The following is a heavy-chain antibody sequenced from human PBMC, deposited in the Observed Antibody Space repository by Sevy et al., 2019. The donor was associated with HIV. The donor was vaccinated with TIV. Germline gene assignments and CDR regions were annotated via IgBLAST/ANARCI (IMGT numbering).Heavy chain of an antibody. CDR1: GFTFSSYA. CDR2: ISYDGSNK. CDR3: AREGYSSGWHDAFDI. D-gene: IGHD6-19*01. V-gene: IGHV3-30-3*01. Sequence: GGSLRLSCAASGFTFSSYAMHWVRQAPGKGLEWVAVISYDGSNKYYADSVKGRFPMSRDNSKIMLYLQMIGLRAEDTAVYYCAREGYSSGWHDAFDIWGQGTMVTVSS. J-gene: IGHJ3*02.